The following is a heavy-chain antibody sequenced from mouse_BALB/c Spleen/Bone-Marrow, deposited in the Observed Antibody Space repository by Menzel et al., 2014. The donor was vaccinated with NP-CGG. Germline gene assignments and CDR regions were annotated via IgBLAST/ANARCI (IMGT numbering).Heavy chain of an antibody. V-gene: IGHV5-9-4*01. CDR1: GFTFSSYA. CDR2: ISSGGSYT. Sequence: EVMLVESGGGLVKPGGSLKLSCAASGFTFSSYAMSWVRQSPGKRLEWVAEISSGGSYTYYADTVTGRFTLSTDNAKNTLYLKMSCLRSENTAMYYCARDRCYFDNWGQDATLALSP. CDR3: ARDRCYFDN. J-gene: IGHJ2*01.